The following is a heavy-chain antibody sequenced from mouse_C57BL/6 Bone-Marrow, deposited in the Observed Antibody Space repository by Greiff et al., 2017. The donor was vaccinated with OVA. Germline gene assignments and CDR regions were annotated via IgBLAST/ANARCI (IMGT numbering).Heavy chain of an antibody. CDR2: IYPGDGDT. CDR3: ARREGNYDRFAY. J-gene: IGHJ3*01. D-gene: IGHD2-1*01. V-gene: IGHV1-82*01. Sequence: VHLVESGPELVKPGASVKISCKASGYAFSSSWMNWVKQRPGKGLEWIGRIYPGDGDTNYNGKFKGKATLTADKSSSTAYMQLSSLTSEDSAVYFCARREGNYDRFAYWGQGTLVTVSA. CDR1: GYAFSSSW.